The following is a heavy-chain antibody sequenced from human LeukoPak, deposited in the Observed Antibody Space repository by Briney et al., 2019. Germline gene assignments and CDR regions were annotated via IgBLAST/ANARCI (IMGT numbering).Heavy chain of an antibody. J-gene: IGHJ3*02. CDR1: GGSISSGDYY. Sequence: NPSETLSLTCTVSGGSISSGDYYWSWIRQPPGKGLEWIGYIYYSGSTYYNPSLKSRVTISVDTSKNQFSLKLSSVTAADTAVYYCARGAGGDYVWGRTPGAFDIWGQGTMVTVSS. CDR2: IYYSGST. D-gene: IGHD3-16*01. V-gene: IGHV4-30-4*01. CDR3: ARGAGGDYVWGRTPGAFDI.